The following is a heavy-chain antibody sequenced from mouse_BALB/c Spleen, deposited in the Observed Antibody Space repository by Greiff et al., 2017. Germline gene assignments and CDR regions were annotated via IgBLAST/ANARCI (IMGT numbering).Heavy chain of an antibody. V-gene: IGHV1-18*01. J-gene: IGHJ3*01. D-gene: IGHD1-1*01. CDR2: INPYNGGT. Sequence: EVQLQQSGPELVKPGASMKISCKASGYPFTGYTMNWVKQSHGKNLEWIGLINPYNGGTSYNQKFKGKATLTVDKSSSTAHMELLSLTSEDSAVYYCARDLFTKQSSWFAYWGQGTLVTVSA. CDR3: ARDLFTKQSSWFAY. CDR1: GYPFTGYT.